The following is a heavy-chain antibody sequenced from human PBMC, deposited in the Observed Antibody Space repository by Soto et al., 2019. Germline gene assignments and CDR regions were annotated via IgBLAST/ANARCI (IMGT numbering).Heavy chain of an antibody. J-gene: IGHJ4*02. D-gene: IGHD3-3*01. CDR1: GFTFSTYY. CDR2: ISTSSSST. V-gene: IGHV3-11*06. CDR3: VRGHTIYRAG. Sequence: QVQLVESGGGLVKPGGSLTLSCATSGFTFSTYYMSRIRQVPGRGLEWVSYISTSSSSTNYADSVKGRFTISRDNANNSLYVQMNSLRAEDTAVYYCVRGHTIYRAGWGQGTVVTVSS.